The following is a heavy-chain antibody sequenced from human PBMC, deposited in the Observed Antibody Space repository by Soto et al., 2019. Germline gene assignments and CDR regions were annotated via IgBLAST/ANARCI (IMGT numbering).Heavy chain of an antibody. Sequence: SETLSLTCSVSGGSISSYYWSWIRQHPGKGLEWIRYIYYSGSTNYNPSLKSRVTMSVDTSKNQFSLRLSAVPAADTAVYYCARELTTPNYYYFSMDVWGKGTTVT. D-gene: IGHD4-4*01. CDR1: GGSISSYY. V-gene: IGHV4-59*01. CDR3: ARELTTPNYYYFSMDV. J-gene: IGHJ6*03. CDR2: IYYSGST.